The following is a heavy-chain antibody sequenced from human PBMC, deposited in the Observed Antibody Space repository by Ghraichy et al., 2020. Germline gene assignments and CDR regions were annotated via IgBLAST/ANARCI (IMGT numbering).Heavy chain of an antibody. CDR1: GFSLNSRGMS. Sequence: SGPTLVKPTQTLTLTCTFSGFSLNSRGMSVSWIRQPPGKALEWLARIDWDDDKYYTTSLMPRLTISKDTSKNQVVLIMTNMDPVDTATYYCARRRRRILGYFDFWGRGTLVTVSS. CDR2: IDWDDDK. V-gene: IGHV2-70*11. D-gene: IGHD1-26*01. CDR3: ARRRRRILGYFDF. J-gene: IGHJ2*01.